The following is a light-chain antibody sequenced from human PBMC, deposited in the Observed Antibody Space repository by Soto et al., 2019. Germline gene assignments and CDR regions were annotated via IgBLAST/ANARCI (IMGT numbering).Light chain of an antibody. J-gene: IGKJ1*01. CDR2: DAS. CDR3: QQYDSYSWT. V-gene: IGKV1-5*01. Sequence: DIQMTQSPSTLSASAGDTVTITCRASQSISTFLAWYQQKPGKAPKLLIFDASSLKSGVPSRFSVSGSGTEFTLTISSLQPDDFATYYCQQYDSYSWTFGQGTKVEIK. CDR1: QSISTF.